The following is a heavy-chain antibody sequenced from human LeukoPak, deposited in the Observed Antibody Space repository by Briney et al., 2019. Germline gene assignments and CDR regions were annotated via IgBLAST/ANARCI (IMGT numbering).Heavy chain of an antibody. CDR1: GFTFNSYV. Sequence: PGGSLRLSCAASGFTFNSYVMNWVRQAPGKGLEWVAVISYDGSNKYYADSVKGRFTISRDNSKNMLYMKMNSLRVEDTAVYYCAKSGRYCSGSSCYQEASLDYWGQGTLVTVSS. D-gene: IGHD2-15*01. V-gene: IGHV3-30*04. J-gene: IGHJ4*02. CDR3: AKSGRYCSGSSCYQEASLDY. CDR2: ISYDGSNK.